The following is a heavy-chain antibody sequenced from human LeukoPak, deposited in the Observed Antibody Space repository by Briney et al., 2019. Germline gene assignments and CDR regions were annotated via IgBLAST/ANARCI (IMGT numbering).Heavy chain of an antibody. CDR2: IYTRANA. CDR1: GASINEYY. Sequence: SETLSLTCTVSGASINEYYWSWIRQPAGKGLEWIGRIYTRANADYAPSLKSRVTMSADPSKNQLSLKLTSVTAADTAVYYCARHVRLFDWKNTGGALDIWGQGTKVTVSS. V-gene: IGHV4-4*07. D-gene: IGHD3-9*01. J-gene: IGHJ3*02. CDR3: ARHVRLFDWKNTGGALDI.